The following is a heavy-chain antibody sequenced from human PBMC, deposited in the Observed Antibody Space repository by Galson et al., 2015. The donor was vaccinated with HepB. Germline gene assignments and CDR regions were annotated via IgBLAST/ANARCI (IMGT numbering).Heavy chain of an antibody. CDR1: GYTFTKYT. D-gene: IGHD6-25*01. CDR2: INADNGDT. Sequence: SVKVSCKASGYTFTKYTIHWVRQAPGQRLEWMGRINADNGDTKYSHNFHDRVTFARDTSANTAYMDLRSLTSEHTAVYYCARDSHSGTFDHWGQGTLVTVSS. V-gene: IGHV1-3*01. J-gene: IGHJ4*02. CDR3: ARDSHSGTFDH.